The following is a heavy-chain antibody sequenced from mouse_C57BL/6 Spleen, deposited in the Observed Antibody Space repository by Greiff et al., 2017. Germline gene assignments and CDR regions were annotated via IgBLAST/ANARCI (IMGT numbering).Heavy chain of an antibody. CDR1: GYTFTSYW. CDR2: IYPGSGST. Sequence: QVQLQQPGAELVKPGASVKMSCKASGYTFTSYWITWVKQRPGQGLEWIGDIYPGSGSTNYNEKFKSKATLTVDTSSSTAYMQLSSLTSEDSAVXYCARRQLRHYYAMDYWGQGTSVTVSS. J-gene: IGHJ4*01. D-gene: IGHD3-2*02. CDR3: ARRQLRHYYAMDY. V-gene: IGHV1-55*01.